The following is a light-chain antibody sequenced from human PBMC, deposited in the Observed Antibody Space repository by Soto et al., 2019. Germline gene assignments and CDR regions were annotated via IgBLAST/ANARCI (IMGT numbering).Light chain of an antibody. CDR3: SSYRKTTFPHVV. J-gene: IGLJ2*01. CDR2: EVT. Sequence: QSALTQPGSVSGSPGQSITISCTGTSSDIGADDFVSWYQHHPDKTPKLIIFEVTYRPTGISHRFSASKSGNTASLTISGLEAEDEAFYYCSSYRKTTFPHVVFGGGTKLTVL. CDR1: SSDIGADDF. V-gene: IGLV2-14*01.